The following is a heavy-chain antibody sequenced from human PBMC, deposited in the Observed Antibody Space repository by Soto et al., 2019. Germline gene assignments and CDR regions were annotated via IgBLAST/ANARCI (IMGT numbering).Heavy chain of an antibody. D-gene: IGHD6-6*01. J-gene: IGHJ4*02. CDR2: ISGSGGST. CDR3: AKVVRKGYSSSSYDY. CDR1: GFTFSSYA. Sequence: PGGSLRLSCAASGFTFSSYAMSWVRQAPGKGLEWVSAISGSGGSTYYADSVKGRFTISRDNSKNTLYLQMNSLRAEDKAVYYCAKVVRKGYSSSSYDYWGQGTLVTVSS. V-gene: IGHV3-23*01.